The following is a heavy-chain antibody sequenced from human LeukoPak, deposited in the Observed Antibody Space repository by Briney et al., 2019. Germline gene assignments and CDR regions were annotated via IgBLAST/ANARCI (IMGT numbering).Heavy chain of an antibody. Sequence: GASVKVSCKASGYTFTSYGINWVRQATGQGLEWMGWMNPNSGNTGYAQKLQGRVTMTTDTSTSTAYMELRSLRSDDTAVYYCARDGKWLVSTFDYWGQGTLVTVSS. J-gene: IGHJ4*02. CDR2: MNPNSGNT. D-gene: IGHD6-19*01. V-gene: IGHV1-8*01. CDR3: ARDGKWLVSTFDY. CDR1: GYTFTSYG.